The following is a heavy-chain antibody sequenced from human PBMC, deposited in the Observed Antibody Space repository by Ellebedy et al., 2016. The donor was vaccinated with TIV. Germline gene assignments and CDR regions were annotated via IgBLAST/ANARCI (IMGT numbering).Heavy chain of an antibody. V-gene: IGHV3-23*01. CDR1: GFTFSSYA. Sequence: GESLKISXAASGFTFSSYAMSWVRQAPGKGLEWVSAISGSGGSTYYADSVKGRFTISRDNSKNTLYLQMNSLRAEDTAVYYCASPPSSIAAPRWGQGTLVTVSS. J-gene: IGHJ4*02. CDR3: ASPPSSIAAPR. D-gene: IGHD6-6*01. CDR2: ISGSGGST.